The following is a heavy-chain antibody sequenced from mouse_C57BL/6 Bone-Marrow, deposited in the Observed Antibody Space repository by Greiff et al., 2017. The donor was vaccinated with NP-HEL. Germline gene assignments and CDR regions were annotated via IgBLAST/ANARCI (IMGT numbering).Heavy chain of an antibody. J-gene: IGHJ3*01. D-gene: IGHD1-1*01. Sequence: DVHLVESGGGLVKPGGSLKLSCAASGFTFSDYGMHWVRQAPEKGLEWVAYISSGSSTIYYADTVKGRFTISRDNAKNTLFLQMTSLRSEDTAMYYCASLYYYGSSPPFAYWGQGTLVTVSA. CDR3: ASLYYYGSSPPFAY. CDR2: ISSGSSTI. V-gene: IGHV5-17*01. CDR1: GFTFSDYG.